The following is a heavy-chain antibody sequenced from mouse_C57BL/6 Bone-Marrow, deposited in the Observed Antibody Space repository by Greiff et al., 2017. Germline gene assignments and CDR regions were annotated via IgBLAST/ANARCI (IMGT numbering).Heavy chain of an antibody. CDR1: GYSITSGYY. V-gene: IGHV3-6*01. CDR2: ISYDGSN. CDR3: ARDYYGSSNYAMDY. D-gene: IGHD1-1*01. J-gene: IGHJ4*01. Sequence: EVQLVESGPGLVKPSQSLSLTCSVTGYSITSGYYWNWIRQFPGNKLEWMGYISYDGSNNYNPSLKNRTSITLDTSKNQFFLKLNSVTTEDTATYYCARDYYGSSNYAMDYWGQGTSVTVSS.